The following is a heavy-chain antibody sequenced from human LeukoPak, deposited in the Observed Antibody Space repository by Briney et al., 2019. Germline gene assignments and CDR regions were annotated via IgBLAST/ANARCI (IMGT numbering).Heavy chain of an antibody. Sequence: PGGSLRLSCAASGFTFSSYWMSWVRQAPGEGLEWVANIKQDGSEKYYVDSVKGRFTISRDNAKNSLYLQMNSLRAEDTAVYYCVGWNYRRGSDYWGQGTLVTVSS. CDR1: GFTFSSYW. D-gene: IGHD1-7*01. CDR2: IKQDGSEK. CDR3: VGWNYRRGSDY. V-gene: IGHV3-7*01. J-gene: IGHJ4*02.